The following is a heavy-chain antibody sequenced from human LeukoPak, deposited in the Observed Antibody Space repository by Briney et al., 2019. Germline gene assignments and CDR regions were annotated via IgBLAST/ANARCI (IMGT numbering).Heavy chain of an antibody. CDR1: GGSFSGYY. CDR2: INHSGST. Sequence: PSETLSLTCAVYGGSFSGYYWSWIRQPPGKGLEWIGEINHSGSTNYNPSLKSRVTISVDTSKNQFSLKLSSVTAADTAVYYCARGGRYYDFWSGHPAAIDYWGQGTLVTVSS. J-gene: IGHJ4*02. CDR3: ARGGRYYDFWSGHPAAIDY. D-gene: IGHD3-3*01. V-gene: IGHV4-34*01.